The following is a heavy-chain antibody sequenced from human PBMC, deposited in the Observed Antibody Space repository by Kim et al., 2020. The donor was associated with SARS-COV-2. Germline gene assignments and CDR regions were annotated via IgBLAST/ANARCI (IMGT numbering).Heavy chain of an antibody. J-gene: IGHJ6*02. Sequence: SETLSLTCTVSGGSISSSSYYWGWIRQPPGKGLEWIGSIYYSGSTYYNPSLKSRVTISVDTSKNQFSLKLSSVTAADTAVYYCARIVVVPAALNLYYYYYGMDVWGQGTTVTVSS. V-gene: IGHV4-39*07. CDR3: ARIVVVPAALNLYYYYYGMDV. CDR1: GGSISSSSYY. CDR2: IYYSGST. D-gene: IGHD2-2*01.